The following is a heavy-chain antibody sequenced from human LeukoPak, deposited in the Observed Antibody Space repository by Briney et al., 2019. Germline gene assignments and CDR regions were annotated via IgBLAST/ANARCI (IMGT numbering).Heavy chain of an antibody. D-gene: IGHD3-22*01. J-gene: IGHJ4*02. CDR1: GYTFTMSG. CDR3: ARVIRKDSSGYFYGDY. CDR2: INANNGDT. Sequence: EASVKVSCKTSGYTFTMSGISWVRQAPGQGLEWMGWINANNGDTNYAQKFQGRVTMTTDTSTSTAYMDLRSLRSDDTAVYYCARVIRKDSSGYFYGDYWGQGTLVTVSS. V-gene: IGHV1-18*01.